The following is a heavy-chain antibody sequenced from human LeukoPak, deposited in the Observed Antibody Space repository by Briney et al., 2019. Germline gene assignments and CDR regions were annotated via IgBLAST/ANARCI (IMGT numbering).Heavy chain of an antibody. V-gene: IGHV4-38-2*02. CDR2: IYHSGRT. Sequence: SETLSLTCAVSGYSISSCHYWGWIRQPPGKGLEWIGSIYHSGRTYYNPSLKSRLTISVDPSKNQSSFELSSVAGADTAGYYCAREVGRMGFGELLSYWGQGTLVTVSS. CDR1: GYSISSCHY. D-gene: IGHD3-10*01. CDR3: AREVGRMGFGELLSY. J-gene: IGHJ4*02.